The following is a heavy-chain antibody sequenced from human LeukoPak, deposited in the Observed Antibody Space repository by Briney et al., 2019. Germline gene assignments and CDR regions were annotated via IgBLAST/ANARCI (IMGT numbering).Heavy chain of an antibody. D-gene: IGHD1-1*01. CDR1: GFTFSSYG. CDR3: AKDYLKPKTGTSPYFDY. Sequence: PPGGSLRLSCAASGFTFSSYGMHWVRQAPGKGLEWVAVISYDGSNKYYADSVKGRFTISRDNSKNTPYLQMNSLRAEDTAVYYCAKDYLKPKTGTSPYFDYWGQGTLVTVSS. CDR2: ISYDGSNK. V-gene: IGHV3-30*18. J-gene: IGHJ4*02.